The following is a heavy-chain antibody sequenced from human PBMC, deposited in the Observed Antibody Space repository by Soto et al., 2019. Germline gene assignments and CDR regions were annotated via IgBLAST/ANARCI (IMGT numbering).Heavy chain of an antibody. J-gene: IGHJ3*02. CDR2: INHSGST. CDR3: ARDSNYDISTGYDAFDI. V-gene: IGHV4-34*01. CDR1: GGSFSGYY. Sequence: ETLSLTCAVYGGSFSGYYWSWIRQPSGKGLEWIGEINHSGSTNYNPSLKSRVTISVGTSKNQFSLKLSSVTAADTAVYYCARDSNYDISTGYDAFDIWGQGTMVTVSS. D-gene: IGHD3-9*01.